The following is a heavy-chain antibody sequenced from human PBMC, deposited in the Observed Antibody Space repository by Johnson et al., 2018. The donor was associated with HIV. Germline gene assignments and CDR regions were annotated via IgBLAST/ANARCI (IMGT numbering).Heavy chain of an antibody. J-gene: IGHJ3*02. V-gene: IGHV3-43*02. Sequence: VQLVESGGSLVQPGRSLRLSCAASGFTFSSYAMNWVRQAPGKGLEWVSLISWDGGSTYYADSVKGRFTISRDNSKNSLYLQMNSLRTEDTALYYCAKGAVAGINDAFDIWGQGTMVTVSS. CDR2: ISWDGGST. CDR1: GFTFSSYA. CDR3: AKGAVAGINDAFDI. D-gene: IGHD6-19*01.